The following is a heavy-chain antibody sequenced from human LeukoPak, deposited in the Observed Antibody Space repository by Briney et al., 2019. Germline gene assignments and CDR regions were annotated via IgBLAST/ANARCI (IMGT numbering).Heavy chain of an antibody. CDR1: GYTFTGYY. Sequence: ASVKVSCKASGYTFTGYYIHWVRQAPGQGLEWMGWINPNSGDTNYAQRFQGRVTMTRDTSISTAYMELSRLKSDDTAVYYCARTFWGMVWFDPWGQGTLVTVSS. J-gene: IGHJ5*02. CDR3: ARTFWGMVWFDP. V-gene: IGHV1-2*02. CDR2: INPNSGDT. D-gene: IGHD2-8*01.